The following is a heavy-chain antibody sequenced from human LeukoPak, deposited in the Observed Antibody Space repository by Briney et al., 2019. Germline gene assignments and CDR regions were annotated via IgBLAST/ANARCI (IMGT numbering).Heavy chain of an antibody. Sequence: GGSLRLSCAASGFTFSNYAMSWVRQAPGKGLEWVSTISRGTATTYYADSMKGRFIISRDNSKNTLYLQMNSLRAEDTAVYYSAKGYYDSSGYTYGFDIWGQGTMVTVSS. V-gene: IGHV3-23*01. CDR1: GFTFSNYA. D-gene: IGHD3-22*01. J-gene: IGHJ3*02. CDR2: ISRGTATT. CDR3: AKGYYDSSGYTYGFDI.